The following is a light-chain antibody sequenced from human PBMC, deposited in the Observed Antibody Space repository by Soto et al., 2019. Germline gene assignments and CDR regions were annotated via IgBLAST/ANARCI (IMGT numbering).Light chain of an antibody. CDR3: QQYNSWPWT. Sequence: ETVMTQSPGTLSLSPGERATLSCRASQSVRSNLAWYHQKPGQAPRLLMDATSTRATGIPARFSGSGSGTEFTLTISSLQSEDLGVYYCQQYNSWPWTFGQGTKVETK. J-gene: IGKJ1*01. CDR1: QSVRSN. V-gene: IGKV3-15*01. CDR2: ATS.